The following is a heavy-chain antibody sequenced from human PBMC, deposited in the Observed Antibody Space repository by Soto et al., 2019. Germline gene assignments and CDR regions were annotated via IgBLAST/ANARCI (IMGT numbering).Heavy chain of an antibody. CDR3: ARIDCTGASCYFDY. D-gene: IGHD2-8*02. Sequence: QVLLVESGGGVVQPGRSLRLSCAASGFNFSSYAMHWVRQAPGKGLEWMAVILDDGSDTYYSDSVEGRSTISRDNSKNTLYLQMNSLRDEDTAVYYCARIDCTGASCYFDYWGQGTLVTVSS. J-gene: IGHJ4*02. V-gene: IGHV3-30*03. CDR2: ILDDGSDT. CDR1: GFNFSSYA.